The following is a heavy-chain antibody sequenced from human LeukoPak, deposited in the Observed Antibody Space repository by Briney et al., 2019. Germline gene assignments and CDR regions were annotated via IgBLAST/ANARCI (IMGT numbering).Heavy chain of an antibody. D-gene: IGHD2-2*01. CDR2: IISSSSYT. Sequence: AGGSLRPSCAASGFTFSSDSMNGGRQAPGREGEWVSSIISSSSYTYYADSVKGRFTISRDKAKNSLSLQMDSLRAADTAVSYCAPSDYFY. V-gene: IGHV3-21*04. J-gene: IGHJ4*01. CDR3: APSDYFY. CDR1: GFTFSSDS.